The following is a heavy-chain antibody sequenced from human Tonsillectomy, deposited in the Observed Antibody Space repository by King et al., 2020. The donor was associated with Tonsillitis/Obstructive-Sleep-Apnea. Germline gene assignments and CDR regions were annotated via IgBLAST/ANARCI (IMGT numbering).Heavy chain of an antibody. D-gene: IGHD6-6*01. CDR3: AKSLYSSSSLLDY. Sequence: VQLVESGGGLVQPGGSLRLSCAASGFTFSSFVMSLVRQAPGKGLEWGSSISGSGGSTYYAGSVKGRFTISRDTSKNTLYLQMDSLRAEDTAVYYCAKSLYSSSSLLDYWGQGALVTVSS. J-gene: IGHJ4*02. CDR1: GFTFSSFV. CDR2: ISGSGGST. V-gene: IGHV3-23*04.